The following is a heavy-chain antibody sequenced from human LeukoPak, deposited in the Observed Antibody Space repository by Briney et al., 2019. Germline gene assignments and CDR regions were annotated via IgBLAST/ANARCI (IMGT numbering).Heavy chain of an antibody. D-gene: IGHD4-17*01. Sequence: GASVKVSCKASGYTFTSYTITWVRQAPGQGLEWMGWISAYNGNTKYVQNLQGRVTMTTDTSTSTAYMELRSLRSDDRAVYYCARHLFGDYFFDYWGQGTLVTVSS. V-gene: IGHV1-18*01. CDR2: ISAYNGNT. CDR3: ARHLFGDYFFDY. J-gene: IGHJ4*02. CDR1: GYTFTSYT.